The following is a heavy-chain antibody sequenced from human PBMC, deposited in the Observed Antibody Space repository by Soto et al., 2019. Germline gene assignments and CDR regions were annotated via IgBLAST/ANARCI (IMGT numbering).Heavy chain of an antibody. D-gene: IGHD2-15*01. CDR1: GYTFISYV. V-gene: IGHV1-3*01. CDR3: ARELQGLYYFDY. J-gene: IGHJ4*02. Sequence: GASVKVSCKASGYTFISYVIHWVRQAPGQRLEWMGWINAGNGNTKYSQKFQGRVTITRDTSASTAYMELTSLRSEDTAVYYCARELQGLYYFDYWGQGTLVTVSS. CDR2: INAGNGNT.